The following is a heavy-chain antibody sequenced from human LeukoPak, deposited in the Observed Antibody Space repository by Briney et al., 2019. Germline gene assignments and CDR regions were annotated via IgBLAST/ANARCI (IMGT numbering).Heavy chain of an antibody. CDR3: ARVGPTSCGGSCPFDY. J-gene: IGHJ4*02. CDR1: GFTVSSNY. Sequence: GGSLRLSCAASGFTVSSNYMSWVRQAPGKGLEWVSVIYSGGSTYYADSVKGRFTISRDNSKNTLYLQMNSLRAEDTAVYYCARVGPTSCGGSCPFDYWGQGTLVTVSS. V-gene: IGHV3-66*02. CDR2: IYSGGST. D-gene: IGHD2-21*01.